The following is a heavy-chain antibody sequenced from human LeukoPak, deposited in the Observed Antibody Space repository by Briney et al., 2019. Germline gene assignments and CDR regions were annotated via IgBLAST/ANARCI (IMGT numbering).Heavy chain of an antibody. CDR1: GGSISSYY. D-gene: IGHD3-10*01. Sequence: NPSETLSLTCTVSGGSISSYYWSCIRQPPGKGLEWIGYIYYSGSTNYNPSLKSRVTISVDTSKNQSSLKLSSVTAADTAVYYCARLGDYYGSGSPVDYWGQGTLVTVSS. CDR3: ARLGDYYGSGSPVDY. J-gene: IGHJ4*02. V-gene: IGHV4-59*01. CDR2: IYYSGST.